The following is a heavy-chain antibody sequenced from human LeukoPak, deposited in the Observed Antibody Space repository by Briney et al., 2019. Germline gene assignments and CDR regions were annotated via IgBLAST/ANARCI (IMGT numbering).Heavy chain of an antibody. CDR1: GGTFSSYA. CDR2: IIPIFGTA. D-gene: IGHD1-1*01. V-gene: IGHV1-69*13. CDR3: TRGGYGGPRVAFDY. J-gene: IGHJ4*02. Sequence: SVKVSCKASGGTFSSYAISWVRQAPGQGLEWMGGIIPIFGTANYAQKFQGRVTITADESTSTAYMELSSLRSEDTAVYYCTRGGYGGPRVAFDYWGQGTLVTVSS.